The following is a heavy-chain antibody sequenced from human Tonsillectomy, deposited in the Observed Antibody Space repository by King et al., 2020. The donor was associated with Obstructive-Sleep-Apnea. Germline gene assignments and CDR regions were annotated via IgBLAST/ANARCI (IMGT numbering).Heavy chain of an antibody. V-gene: IGHV1-2*02. D-gene: IGHD6-13*01. CDR2: INPNSGGT. Sequence: GQLVQSGAEVKKPGASVKVSCKTSGYIFTGYYIHWVRQAPGQGLEWMGWINPNSGGTNYAQKFQGRVTMTRDTSISTAYMELSRLRSDDTAVYYCARDAPPYDNSWFNWFDPWGQGTLVTVSS. J-gene: IGHJ5*02. CDR3: ARDAPPYDNSWFNWFDP. CDR1: GYIFTGYY.